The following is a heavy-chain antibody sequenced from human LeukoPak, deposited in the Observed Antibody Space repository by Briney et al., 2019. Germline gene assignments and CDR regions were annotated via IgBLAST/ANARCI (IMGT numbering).Heavy chain of an antibody. CDR1: GFTFSRYW. J-gene: IGHJ4*02. D-gene: IGHD6-19*01. Sequence: GGSLRLSCAASGFTFSRYWMHWVRQAPGKGLLWVSRINSDGSTTSHAESVKGRFTISRDNAKNTLYLQMNSLRAEDTAVYYCAKGGTVAANHFDYWGQGILVTVSS. CDR2: INSDGSTT. CDR3: AKGGTVAANHFDY. V-gene: IGHV3-74*01.